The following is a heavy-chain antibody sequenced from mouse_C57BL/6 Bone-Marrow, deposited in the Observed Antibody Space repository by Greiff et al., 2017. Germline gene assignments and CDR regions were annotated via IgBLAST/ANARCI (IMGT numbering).Heavy chain of an antibody. Sequence: EVKLMESGGDLVKPGGSLKLSCAASGFTFSSYGMSWVRQTPDKRLEWVATISSGGSYTYYPDSVKGRFTISRDNAKNTLYLQMSSLKSEDTAMYYCARQFYDGYYDYFDYWGQGTTLTVSS. D-gene: IGHD2-3*01. CDR2: ISSGGSYT. J-gene: IGHJ2*01. V-gene: IGHV5-6*01. CDR1: GFTFSSYG. CDR3: ARQFYDGYYDYFDY.